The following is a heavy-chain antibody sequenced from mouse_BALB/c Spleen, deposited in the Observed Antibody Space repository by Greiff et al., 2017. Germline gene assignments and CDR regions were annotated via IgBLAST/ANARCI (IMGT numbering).Heavy chain of an antibody. D-gene: IGHD1-1*01. CDR1: GYTFTSYW. CDR2: IYPGDGDT. CDR3: ARSPSYGSSPYAMDY. J-gene: IGHJ4*01. V-gene: IGHV1-87*01. Sequence: QVQLKQSGAELARPGASVKLSCKASGYTFTSYWMQWVKQRPGQGLEWIGAIYPGDGDTRYTQKFKGKATLTADKSSSTAYMQLSSLASEDSAVYYCARSPSYGSSPYAMDYWGQGTSVTVSS.